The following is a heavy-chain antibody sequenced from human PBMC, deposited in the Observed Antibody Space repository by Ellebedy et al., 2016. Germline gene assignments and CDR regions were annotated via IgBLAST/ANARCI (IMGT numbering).Heavy chain of an antibody. Sequence: GGSLRLXXAASGFPFSDYDMNWVRQAPGKGLEWVSSINHNGGSTYYADSVKGRLTISRDNSKNMLYLQMNNLRAEDTAVYYCAKVRWGYYVLDSWGQGTLVTVSS. J-gene: IGHJ4*02. CDR1: GFPFSDYD. CDR3: AKVRWGYYVLDS. D-gene: IGHD1-26*01. CDR2: INHNGGST. V-gene: IGHV3-23*01.